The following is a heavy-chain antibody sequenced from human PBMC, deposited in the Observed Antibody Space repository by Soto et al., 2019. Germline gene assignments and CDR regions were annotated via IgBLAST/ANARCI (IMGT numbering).Heavy chain of an antibody. V-gene: IGHV4-34*01. D-gene: IGHD1-1*01. J-gene: IGHJ4*02. Sequence: SETLSLTCGVYGGSFSGYDWSWIRQPPGKGLEWIGEIDHSGSTKYNPSLKSRVSISVDTSKNQFSLKLTSVTAADTAVYYCGSLYNYPNLDYWSQGTLVTVSS. CDR3: GSLYNYPNLDY. CDR2: IDHSGST. CDR1: GGSFSGYD.